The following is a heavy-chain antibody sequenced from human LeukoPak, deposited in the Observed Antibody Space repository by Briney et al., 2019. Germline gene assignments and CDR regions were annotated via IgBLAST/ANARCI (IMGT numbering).Heavy chain of an antibody. CDR3: AKDKGREGDY. V-gene: IGHV3-30*18. CDR2: ISSDGSEE. CDR1: GFTLNKYC. Sequence: GTALRLSRAVSGFTLNKYCMQWVPQAQGKGGEWVAVISSDGSEEYYADSVKVRFTISRENSKNTLYLQMNSLRVEDTAVYYCAKDKGREGDYWGQGSLVTVSS. J-gene: IGHJ4*02. D-gene: IGHD1-26*01.